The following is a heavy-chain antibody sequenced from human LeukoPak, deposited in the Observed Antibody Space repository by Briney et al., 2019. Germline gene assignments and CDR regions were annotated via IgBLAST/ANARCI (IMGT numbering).Heavy chain of an antibody. V-gene: IGHV3-48*01. CDR2: ISSSDSTI. D-gene: IGHD1-26*01. J-gene: IGHJ3*02. CDR3: ARDGPHREVLPGALDI. Sequence: GGSLRLSCTASGFTFGDYAMSWVRQAPGKGLEWVSYISSSDSTIYYADSVKGRFTISRDSAKNSLYLQMNSLRAEDTAVYYCARDGPHREVLPGALDIWGQGTMVTVSS. CDR1: GFTFGDYA.